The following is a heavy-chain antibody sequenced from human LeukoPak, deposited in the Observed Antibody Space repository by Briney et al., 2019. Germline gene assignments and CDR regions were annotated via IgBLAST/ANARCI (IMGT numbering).Heavy chain of an antibody. D-gene: IGHD3-9*01. CDR3: ARVRMYYDILTGYYTGYYYGMDV. CDR1: GGSFSGYY. Sequence: SETLSLTCAVYGGSFSGYYWSWIRQPPGKGLEWIGEINHSGSTNYNPSPKSRVTISVDTSKNQFSLKLSSVTAADTAVYYCARVRMYYDILTGYYTGYYYGMDVWGQGTTVTVSS. CDR2: INHSGST. V-gene: IGHV4-34*01. J-gene: IGHJ6*02.